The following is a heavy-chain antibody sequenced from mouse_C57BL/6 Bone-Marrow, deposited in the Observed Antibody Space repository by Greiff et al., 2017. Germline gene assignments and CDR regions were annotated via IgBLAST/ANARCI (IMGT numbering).Heavy chain of an antibody. CDR3: ARSGATVVATGGMDY. Sequence: VQLQQSGAELARPGASVKLSCKASGYTFTSYGISWVKQRTGQGLEWIGEIYPRSGNTYYNEKFKGKATLTADKSSSTAYMELRSLTSEDSAVYFCARSGATVVATGGMDYWGQGTSVTVSS. D-gene: IGHD1-1*01. CDR2: IYPRSGNT. CDR1: GYTFTSYG. J-gene: IGHJ4*01. V-gene: IGHV1-81*01.